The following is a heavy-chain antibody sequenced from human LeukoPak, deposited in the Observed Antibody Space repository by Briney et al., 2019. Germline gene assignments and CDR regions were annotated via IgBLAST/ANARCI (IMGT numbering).Heavy chain of an antibody. CDR1: GFTFSTYT. Sequence: GGSLRLSCVASGFTFSTYTMNWVRQAPGKGPERVSSISSTSFYIYYADSVKGRFTISRDNAKNSLYLQMNSLGAEDTAVYYCARVADYDDSSGYYPLDYWGQGTLVTVSS. CDR2: ISSTSFYI. V-gene: IGHV3-21*01. CDR3: ARVADYDDSSGYYPLDY. D-gene: IGHD3-22*01. J-gene: IGHJ4*02.